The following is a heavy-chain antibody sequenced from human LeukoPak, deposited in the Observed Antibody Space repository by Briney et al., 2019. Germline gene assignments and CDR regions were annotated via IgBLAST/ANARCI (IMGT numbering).Heavy chain of an antibody. CDR2: INWNGGNT. D-gene: IGHD2-15*01. CDR1: GFIFDDSG. CDR3: ARGAGSLGYCIGGSCYGAFDY. V-gene: IGHV3-20*04. J-gene: IGHJ4*02. Sequence: GGSLRLSCAASGFIFDDSGMNWVRQAPGKGLKWVSGINWNGGNTIYADSVRGRFAISRDNAKNSLYLQMNSLRAEDTALYYCARGAGSLGYCIGGSCYGAFDYWGQGTLVTVSS.